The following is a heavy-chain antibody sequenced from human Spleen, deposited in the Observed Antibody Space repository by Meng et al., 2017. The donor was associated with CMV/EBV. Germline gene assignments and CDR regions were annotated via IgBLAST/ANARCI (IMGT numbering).Heavy chain of an antibody. CDR1: GYTFNGYY. Sequence: ASVKVSCKASGYTFNGYYMHWVRQAPGQGLEWMGWINPNSGGTNYAQKFQGRVTMTRDTSISTAYMELSRLRSDDTAVYYCARSKTVASSVGATSYWGQGTLVTVSS. CDR2: INPNSGGT. CDR3: ARSKTVASSVGATSY. J-gene: IGHJ4*02. D-gene: IGHD1-26*01. V-gene: IGHV1-2*02.